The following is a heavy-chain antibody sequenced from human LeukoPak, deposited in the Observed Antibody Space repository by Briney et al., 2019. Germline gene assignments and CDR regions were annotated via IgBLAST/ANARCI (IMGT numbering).Heavy chain of an antibody. CDR2: ISGDGGST. D-gene: IGHD3-22*01. Sequence: GGSLRLSCAASGFTFDDYAMHWVRQAPGKGLEWVSLISGDGGSTYYADSVRGRFTISRDNSKNSLYLQMNSLRTEDTALYYCAKEGWPYYYDSSGTDYYFDYWGQGTLVTVSS. V-gene: IGHV3-43*02. CDR1: GFTFDDYA. J-gene: IGHJ4*02. CDR3: AKEGWPYYYDSSGTDYYFDY.